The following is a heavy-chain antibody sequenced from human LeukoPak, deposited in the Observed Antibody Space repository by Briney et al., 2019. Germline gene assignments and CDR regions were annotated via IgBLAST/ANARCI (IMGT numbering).Heavy chain of an antibody. D-gene: IGHD6-19*01. J-gene: IGHJ4*02. CDR2: INYSGSP. V-gene: IGHV4-59*08. Sequence: SETLSLTCTVSGGSITTYYWTWIRRPPGKGLEWIWYINYSGSPNYNPALKSRVTISVDTSKNQFSLKLSSVPAADTAVYYCAVTPVAGRHPLDYWGQGTLVTVSS. CDR1: GGSITTYY. CDR3: AVTPVAGRHPLDY.